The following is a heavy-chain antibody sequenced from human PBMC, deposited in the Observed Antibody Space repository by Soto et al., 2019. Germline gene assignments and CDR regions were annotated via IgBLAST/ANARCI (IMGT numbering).Heavy chain of an antibody. CDR2: ISSSGSTI. V-gene: IGHV3-11*01. CDR1: GYTFTDYY. CDR3: ARARSPYSSSFEYYFDY. D-gene: IGHD6-6*01. Sequence: QVQVVQSGAEVKKPGASVKVSCKASGYTFTDYYMSWIRQAPGKGLEWVSYISSSGSTIYYADSVKGRFTISRDNAKNSLYLQMNSLRAEDTAVYYCARARSPYSSSFEYYFDYWGQGTLVTVSS. J-gene: IGHJ4*02.